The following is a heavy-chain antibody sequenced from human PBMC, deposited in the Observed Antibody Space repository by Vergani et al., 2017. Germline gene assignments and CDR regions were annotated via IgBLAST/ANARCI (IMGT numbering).Heavy chain of an antibody. V-gene: IGHV4-61*02. J-gene: IGHJ3*02. D-gene: IGHD5-24*01. Sequence: QVQLQESGPGLVKPSQTLSLTCTVPCGSISSGSYYWSWIRQPAGKGLEWIGRIYTSGSTNYNPSLKSRVTISVDTSKNQFSLKLSSVTAADTAVYYCARVPATMAWGAFDIWGQGTMVTVSS. CDR3: ARVPATMAWGAFDI. CDR1: CGSISSGSYY. CDR2: IYTSGST.